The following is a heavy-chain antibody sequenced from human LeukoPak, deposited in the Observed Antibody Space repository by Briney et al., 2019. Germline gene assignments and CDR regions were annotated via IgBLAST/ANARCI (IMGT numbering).Heavy chain of an antibody. D-gene: IGHD3-3*01. CDR3: VTAGGGYDFWSGYYV. CDR2: ISNDGNNE. CDR1: GFSFTGVW. V-gene: IGHV3-30-3*01. Sequence: GGSLRLSCVASGFSFTGVWMHWVRQAPGKGLEWVAVISNDGNNEYYAASVKGRFTISRDNSKNTLYLQMISLRAEDTAIYYCVTAGGGYDFWSGYYVWGQGTQVTVSS. J-gene: IGHJ4*02.